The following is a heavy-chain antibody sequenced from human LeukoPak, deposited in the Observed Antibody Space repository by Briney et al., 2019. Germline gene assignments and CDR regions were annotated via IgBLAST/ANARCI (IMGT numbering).Heavy chain of an antibody. Sequence: SVKVSCKASGGTFSSYAISWVRQAPGQGLEWMGGIIPIFGTANYAQKFQGRVTITADKSTSTAYMELSSLRSEDTAVYYCAREKPAAMGGFDYWGQGTLVTVSS. CDR1: GGTFSSYA. CDR3: AREKPAAMGGFDY. D-gene: IGHD2-2*01. V-gene: IGHV1-69*06. CDR2: IIPIFGTA. J-gene: IGHJ4*02.